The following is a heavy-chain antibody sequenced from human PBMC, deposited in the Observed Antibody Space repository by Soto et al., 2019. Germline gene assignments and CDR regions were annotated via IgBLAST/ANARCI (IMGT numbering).Heavy chain of an antibody. Sequence: QVQLQESGPGLVKPSGTLSLTCAVSGGSISSNDWWSRVSQPPGKGLEWIGEIFHSGSTHYSPSLKSRVTISVDKSKNHFSLNLTSVTAADTAVYYCARVYSGSYSDSWGQGTLVTVSS. CDR2: IFHSGST. CDR3: ARVYSGSYSDS. J-gene: IGHJ4*02. V-gene: IGHV4-4*02. CDR1: GGSISSNDW. D-gene: IGHD1-26*01.